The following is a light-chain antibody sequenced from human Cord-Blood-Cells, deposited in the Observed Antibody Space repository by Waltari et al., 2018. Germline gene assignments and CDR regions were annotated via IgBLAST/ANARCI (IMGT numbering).Light chain of an antibody. V-gene: IGKV1-33*01. CDR3: QQYDNLPT. CDR1: QDISNY. J-gene: IGKJ4*01. Sequence: DIQMTQSPSSLSASVGDRVTITCQASQDISNYLNWYQQKPGKAPKLLIYDASNLETGVPSMFSGSGSRTDFTFTISSLQPEDIATYYCQQYDNLPTFGGGTKVEIK. CDR2: DAS.